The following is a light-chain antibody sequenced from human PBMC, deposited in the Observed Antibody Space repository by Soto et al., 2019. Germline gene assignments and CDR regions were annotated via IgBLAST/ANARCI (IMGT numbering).Light chain of an antibody. CDR3: QQYNNWPRT. J-gene: IGKJ2*01. V-gene: IGKV3-15*01. CDR1: QSVSSN. CDR2: GAS. Sequence: EIVMTHSPATLSVSPGERAPLSCRASQSVSSNLAWYQQKPGQAPRLLIYGASTSATGIPVRFGGSGSGTEFTLTISSLQSEDFAVYYCQQYNNWPRTFGQGTKLEIK.